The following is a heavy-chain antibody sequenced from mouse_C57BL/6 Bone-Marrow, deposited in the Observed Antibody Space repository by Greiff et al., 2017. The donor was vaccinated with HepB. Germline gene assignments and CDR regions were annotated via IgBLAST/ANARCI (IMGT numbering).Heavy chain of an antibody. CDR3: ATHYGSSGDYAMDY. D-gene: IGHD1-1*01. Sequence: EVQRVESEGGLVQPGRSMKLSCTASGFTFSDYYMAWVRQVPEKGLEWVANINYDGSSTYYLDSLKSRFIISRDNAKNILYLQMSSLKSEDTATYYCATHYGSSGDYAMDYWGQGTSVTVSS. CDR1: GFTFSDYY. V-gene: IGHV5-16*01. J-gene: IGHJ4*01. CDR2: INYDGSST.